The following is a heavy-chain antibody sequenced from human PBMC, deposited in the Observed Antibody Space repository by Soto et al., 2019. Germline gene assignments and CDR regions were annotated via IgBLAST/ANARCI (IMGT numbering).Heavy chain of an antibody. V-gene: IGHV3-30*03. CDR2: ISYDGSNK. D-gene: IGHD3-22*01. Sequence: QVQLVESGGGVVQPGRSLRVSCAASGFTFSSYGMHWVRQAPGKGLEWVAVISYDGSNKYYAESVKGRFTISRDNSKNTLYLQMNSLRAEDTAVYYCAAPMIVVGGNWFDPWGQGTLVTVSS. J-gene: IGHJ5*02. CDR3: AAPMIVVGGNWFDP. CDR1: GFTFSSYG.